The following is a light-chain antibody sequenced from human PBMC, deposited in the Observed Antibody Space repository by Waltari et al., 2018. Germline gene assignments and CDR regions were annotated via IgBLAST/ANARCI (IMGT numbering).Light chain of an antibody. CDR3: QTWGTGIQV. Sequence: QLVVTQSPSASASLGASVKLTCTLSSGHISYAIASHQQQPEKGPRYLMKVNSDGSHNKGDGIPDRFSGSSSGAERYLTISSLQSEDEADYYCQTWGTGIQVFGAGTKVTVL. V-gene: IGLV4-69*01. CDR2: VNSDGSH. J-gene: IGLJ1*01. CDR1: SGHISYA.